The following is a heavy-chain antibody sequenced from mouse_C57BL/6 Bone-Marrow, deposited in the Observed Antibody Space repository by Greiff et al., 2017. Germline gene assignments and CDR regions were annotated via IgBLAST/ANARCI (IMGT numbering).Heavy chain of an antibody. Sequence: VKLVESGAELARPGASVKMSCKASGYTFTSYTMHWVKQRPGQGLEWIGYINPSSGYTKYNQKFKDKATLTADKSSSTAYMQLSSLTSEDSAVYYCARGDLGSFDVWGTGTTVTVSS. D-gene: IGHD1-1*01. V-gene: IGHV1-4*01. CDR2: INPSSGYT. CDR1: GYTFTSYT. CDR3: ARGDLGSFDV. J-gene: IGHJ1*03.